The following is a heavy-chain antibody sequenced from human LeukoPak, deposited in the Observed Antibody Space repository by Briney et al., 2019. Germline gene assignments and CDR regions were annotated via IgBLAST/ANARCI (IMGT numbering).Heavy chain of an antibody. CDR1: GGSISSYY. CDR2: IYYSGST. V-gene: IGHV4-59*01. J-gene: IGHJ4*02. CDR3: AGEPGSTSELFY. Sequence: SETLSLTCTVSGGSISSYYWSWIRQPPGKGLEWIGYIYYSGSTNYNPSLKSRVTISVDTSKNQFSLKLSSVTAADTAVYYCAGEPGSTSELFYWGQGTLVTVSS. D-gene: IGHD2-2*01.